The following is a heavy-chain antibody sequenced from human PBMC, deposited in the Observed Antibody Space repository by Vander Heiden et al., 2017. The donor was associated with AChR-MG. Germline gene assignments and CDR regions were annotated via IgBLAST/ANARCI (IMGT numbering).Heavy chain of an antibody. CDR3: ARSSPSRY. V-gene: IGHV1-8*01. J-gene: IGHJ4*02. CDR1: GYTFTSYD. D-gene: IGHD1-26*01. CDR2: MNPNGGNA. Sequence: QVQLVQSGAEVKKPGASVKVSCKASGYTFTSYDINWVRQATGQVLEWMGWMNPNGGNAGYAQKFQGRVTMTSNTSISIAYLELSSLTSEDTAVYYCARSSPSRYWGQGTLVTVSS.